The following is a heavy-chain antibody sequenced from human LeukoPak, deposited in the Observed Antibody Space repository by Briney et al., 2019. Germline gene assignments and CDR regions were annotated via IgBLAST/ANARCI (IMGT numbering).Heavy chain of an antibody. CDR2: ISGSGGST. CDR3: AKVGFSSSWPFDY. Sequence: GGSLRLSCAASGFTFSSYAMSWVRQAPAKGLEWVSAISGSGGSTYYADSVKGRFTLSRDNSKNTLYLQMNSLRAEDTAVYYCAKVGFSSSWPFDYWGQGTLVTVSS. V-gene: IGHV3-23*01. D-gene: IGHD6-13*01. CDR1: GFTFSSYA. J-gene: IGHJ4*02.